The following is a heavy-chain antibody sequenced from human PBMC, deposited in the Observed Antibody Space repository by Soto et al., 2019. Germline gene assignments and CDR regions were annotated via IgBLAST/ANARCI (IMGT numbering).Heavy chain of an antibody. CDR2: VDQSGTT. J-gene: IGHJ5*01. D-gene: IGHD1-1*01. CDR3: ARRMNVAGGWFDS. Sequence: SETLSLTCAVSVVSTRSSAYHCGWVRQPPGKGLEWLGSVDQSGTTYYNPSLNRRVTISLDTSKSHFSLKVTSATAADTAVYYCARRMNVAGGWFDSWGQGTPVTVFS. CDR1: VVSTRSSAYH. V-gene: IGHV4-39*02.